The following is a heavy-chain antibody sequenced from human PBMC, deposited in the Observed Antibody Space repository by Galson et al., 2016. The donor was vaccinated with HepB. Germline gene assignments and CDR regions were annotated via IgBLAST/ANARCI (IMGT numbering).Heavy chain of an antibody. CDR2: VFHSGNT. V-gene: IGHV4-4*02. Sequence: SETLSLTCAVSGASINSLNWWSWVRQPPGKGLEWIGEVFHSGNTNYNSSLKRRVCMSADKSKNQFSLTLTSVTAADTAVYFCASLDNRRGGEVWGQGTLVTVSS. D-gene: IGHD2-2*03. J-gene: IGHJ4*02. CDR3: ASLDNRRGGEV. CDR1: GASINSLNW.